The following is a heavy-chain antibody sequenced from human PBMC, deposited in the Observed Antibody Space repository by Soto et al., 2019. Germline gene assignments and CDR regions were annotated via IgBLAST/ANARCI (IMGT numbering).Heavy chain of an antibody. D-gene: IGHD4-17*01. Sequence: GGSLRLSCAASGFTFSSYGMHWVRQAPGKGLEWVAVISYDGSNKYYADSVKGRFTISRDNSKNTLYLQMNSLRAEDTAVYYCAKDYSTVTIYDAFDNWGQGTMVTVSS. CDR1: GFTFSSYG. CDR3: AKDYSTVTIYDAFDN. CDR2: ISYDGSNK. V-gene: IGHV3-30*18. J-gene: IGHJ3*02.